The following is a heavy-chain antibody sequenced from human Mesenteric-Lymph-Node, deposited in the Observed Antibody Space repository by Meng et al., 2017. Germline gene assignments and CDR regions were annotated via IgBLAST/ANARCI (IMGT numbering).Heavy chain of an antibody. CDR1: GFTFSSYG. D-gene: IGHD3-10*01. Sequence: GESLKISCAASGFTFSSYGMHWVRQAPGKGLEWVAVIWYDGSNKYYADSVKGRFTISRDNAKNSLYLQMNSLRAEDTAVYYCARDYYPGFYGSGSFPANWGQGTLVTVSS. J-gene: IGHJ4*02. CDR2: IWYDGSNK. V-gene: IGHV3-33*01. CDR3: ARDYYPGFYGSGSFPAN.